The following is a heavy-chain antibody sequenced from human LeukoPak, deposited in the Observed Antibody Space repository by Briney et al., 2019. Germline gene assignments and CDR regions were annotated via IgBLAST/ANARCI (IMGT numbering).Heavy chain of an antibody. V-gene: IGHV3-33*01. Sequence: QPGGSLRLSCAASEFTFRSHGMHWVRQAPGKGLEWVAVIWYDGSNKYYGDSVKGRFTISRDNSKNTLYLQMNSLRAEDTAVYYCARDSRARRIDYWGQGTLVTVSS. J-gene: IGHJ4*02. CDR3: ARDSRARRIDY. CDR2: IWYDGSNK. D-gene: IGHD6-6*01. CDR1: EFTFRSHG.